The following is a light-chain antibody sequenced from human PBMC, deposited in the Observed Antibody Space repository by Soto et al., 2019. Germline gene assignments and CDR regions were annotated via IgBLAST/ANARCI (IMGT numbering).Light chain of an antibody. CDR1: SSDIGGYTY. Sequence: QSALTQPPSASGSPGQSVTISCTGTSSDIGGYTYVSWYQQHPDKAPKLLIYEVTQRPSGVPDRFSGSKSGNTASLPVSGLQADDDADYYCGSRTAATHLVVFGGGTKLTVL. CDR3: GSRTAATHLVV. V-gene: IGLV2-8*01. J-gene: IGLJ3*02. CDR2: EVT.